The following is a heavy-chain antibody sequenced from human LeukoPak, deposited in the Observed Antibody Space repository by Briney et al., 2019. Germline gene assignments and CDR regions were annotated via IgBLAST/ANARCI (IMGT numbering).Heavy chain of an antibody. J-gene: IGHJ6*02. D-gene: IGHD6-6*01. CDR1: GGPISSGGYY. CDR3: ARDPWAARRGYGMDV. V-gene: IGHV4-31*03. Sequence: SEALSLTCTVSGGPISSGGYYWSWIRQHPGKGLEWIGYIYYSGSTYYNPSLKSRVTISVDTSKNQFSLKLSSVTAADTAVYYCARDPWAARRGYGMDVWGQGTTVTVSS. CDR2: IYYSGST.